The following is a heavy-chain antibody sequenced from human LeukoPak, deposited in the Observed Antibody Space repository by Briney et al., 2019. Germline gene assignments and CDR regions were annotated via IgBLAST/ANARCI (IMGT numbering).Heavy chain of an antibody. Sequence: GASVKVSCKASGYTFTSYYMHWVRQAPGQGLEWMGIINPSGGSTSYAQKFQGRVTMTRDMSTSTVYMELSSLRSEDTAVYYCARDSITSPHYYYYYMDVWGKGTTVTVSS. CDR2: INPSGGST. J-gene: IGHJ6*03. D-gene: IGHD1-20*01. V-gene: IGHV1-46*01. CDR3: ARDSITSPHYYYYYMDV. CDR1: GYTFTSYY.